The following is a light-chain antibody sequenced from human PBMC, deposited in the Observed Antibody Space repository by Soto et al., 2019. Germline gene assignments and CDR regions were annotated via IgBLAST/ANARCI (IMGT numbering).Light chain of an antibody. J-gene: IGKJ2*01. V-gene: IGKV3-15*01. CDR1: QSVSSD. CDR3: LQYNDWPPKQYT. Sequence: EIVMTQSPATLSVSPGGRVTLSCRASQSVSSDLAWYQHKPGQAPRLLIYGASTRATTTPARFSGSGSGTEFSLSISSLQSEDFAVYYCLQYNDWPPKQYTFGQGTKLEIK. CDR2: GAS.